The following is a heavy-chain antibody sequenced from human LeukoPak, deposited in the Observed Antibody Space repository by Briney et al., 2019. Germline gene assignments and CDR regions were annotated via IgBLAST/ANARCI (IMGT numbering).Heavy chain of an antibody. D-gene: IGHD1-14*01. V-gene: IGHV4-31*03. CDR2: IYYSGST. J-gene: IGHJ4*02. CDR1: GGSISSGGYY. CDR3: ATLPNEYGNHSGDY. Sequence: SQTLSLTCTVSGGSISSGGYYSSWIRQHPGKGLEWIGYIYYSGSTYYNPSLRSRVTISVDTSKNQFSLKLSSVTAADTAVYYCATLPNEYGNHSGDYWGQGTLVTVSS.